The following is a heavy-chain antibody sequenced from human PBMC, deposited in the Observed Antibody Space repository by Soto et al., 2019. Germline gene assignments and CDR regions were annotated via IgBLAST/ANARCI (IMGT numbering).Heavy chain of an antibody. V-gene: IGHV3-21*01. CDR2: ISSSSSYI. J-gene: IGHJ4*02. CDR3: ARDSVTYSSGWHFDY. CDR1: GFTFSSYS. Sequence: PGGSLRLSCAASGFTFSSYSTNWVRQSPGKGLEWVSSISSSSSYIYYADSVKGRFTISRDNAKNSLYLQMNSLRAEDTAVYYCARDSVTYSSGWHFDYWGQGTLVTVSS. D-gene: IGHD6-19*01.